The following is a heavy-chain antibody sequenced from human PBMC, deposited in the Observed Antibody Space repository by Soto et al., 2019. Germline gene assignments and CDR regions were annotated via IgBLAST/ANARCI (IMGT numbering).Heavy chain of an antibody. V-gene: IGHV3-23*01. CDR2: ISGSGGGT. D-gene: IGHD2-2*01. CDR3: AKDLVPCSSINCCCSTKV. CDR1: GFTFSTHA. J-gene: IGHJ6*04. Sequence: VQLLESGGGWVQPGGSLRLSCTASGFTFSTHAMTWVRQAPGKGLEWVSGISGSGGGTYYAGAVKGRFTISRDNSKSTLYLQMNSLRVEYTAKYFCAKDLVPCSSINCCCSTKVWGKGTTVTVSS.